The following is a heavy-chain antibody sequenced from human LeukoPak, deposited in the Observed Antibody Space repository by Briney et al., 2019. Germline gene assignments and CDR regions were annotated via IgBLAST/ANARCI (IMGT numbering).Heavy chain of an antibody. CDR1: AFTFSSYS. V-gene: IGHV3-30*02. CDR3: AKVTMGDVWFDP. D-gene: IGHD3-16*01. CDR2: MHYDGRNI. Sequence: PGGSLRLSCTASAFTFSSYSMNWVRQAPGKGLEWVAFMHYDGRNILYADSVKGRFSISTDNSKNMVYLQMSSLRAEDTAVCYCAKVTMGDVWFDPWGQRTLVTVSS. J-gene: IGHJ5*02.